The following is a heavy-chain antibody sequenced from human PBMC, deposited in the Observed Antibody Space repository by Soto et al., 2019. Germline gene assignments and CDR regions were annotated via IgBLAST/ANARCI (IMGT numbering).Heavy chain of an antibody. D-gene: IGHD6-19*01. CDR1: GGSISSYY. CDR3: ARDSSGWKIDY. CDR2: IYYSGST. J-gene: IGHJ4*02. Sequence: SETLSLTCTVSGGSISSYYWSWIRQPPGKGLEWIGYIYYSGSTNYNPSLKSRVTISVDTSKNQFSLKLSSVTAADTAVYYCARDSSGWKIDYWGQGTLVTVSS. V-gene: IGHV4-59*01.